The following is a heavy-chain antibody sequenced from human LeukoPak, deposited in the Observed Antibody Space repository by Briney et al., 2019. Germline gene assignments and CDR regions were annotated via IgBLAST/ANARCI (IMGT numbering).Heavy chain of an antibody. CDR3: ARHVAVAGTDAFDI. V-gene: IGHV4-39*01. CDR2: IYYSGST. J-gene: IGHJ3*02. CDR1: GGSISSSSYY. D-gene: IGHD6-19*01. Sequence: PETLSLTCTVSGGSISSSSYYWGWIRQPPGKGLEWSGSIYYSGSTYYNPSLKSRVTISVDTSKNQFSLKLSSVTAADTAVYYCARHVAVAGTDAFDIWGQGTMVTVSS.